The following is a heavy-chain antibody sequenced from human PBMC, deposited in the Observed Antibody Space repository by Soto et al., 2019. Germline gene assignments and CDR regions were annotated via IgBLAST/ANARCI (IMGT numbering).Heavy chain of an antibody. CDR2: IYYSGST. D-gene: IGHD3-16*01. CDR3: ARVGSSCPIGGCYYYYVLGV. CDR1: GDSVGNGPYY. J-gene: IGHJ6*02. V-gene: IGHV4-61*01. Sequence: QVRLQESGPGLVKPSETLSLSCLVSGDSVGNGPYYWSWIRQSPGEGLEWIAYIYYSGSTNVNPSLESRVNISIDMSKNQFFLELRSVTAADAAVYFCARVGSSCPIGGCYYYYVLGVWGQGTTV.